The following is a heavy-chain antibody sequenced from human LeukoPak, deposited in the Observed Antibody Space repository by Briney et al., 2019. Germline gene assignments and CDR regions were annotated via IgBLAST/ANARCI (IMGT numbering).Heavy chain of an antibody. CDR3: AKARYSSSWYNWFDP. Sequence: GASVKVSCKASGGTFSSYAISWVRQAPGQGLEWMGGIIPIFGTANYAQKFQGRVTITADESTSTAYMELSSLRSEDTAVYYCAKARYSSSWYNWFDPWGQGTLVTVSS. V-gene: IGHV1-69*13. J-gene: IGHJ5*02. CDR1: GGTFSSYA. CDR2: IIPIFGTA. D-gene: IGHD6-13*01.